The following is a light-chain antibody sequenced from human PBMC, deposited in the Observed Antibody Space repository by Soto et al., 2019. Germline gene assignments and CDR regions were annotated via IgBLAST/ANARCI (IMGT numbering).Light chain of an antibody. CDR2: GAS. CDR1: QSVSSN. CDR3: QQYNNWPRT. J-gene: IGKJ1*01. V-gene: IGKV3-15*01. Sequence: EIVMTQSPATLSVSPGERATLSCRASQSVSSNLAWYQQKPGQAPRLLIYGASTRATGIPARFSGSGSGTEFTLTISSLQSEDFAVYYCQQYNNWPRTFGQGTKVDTK.